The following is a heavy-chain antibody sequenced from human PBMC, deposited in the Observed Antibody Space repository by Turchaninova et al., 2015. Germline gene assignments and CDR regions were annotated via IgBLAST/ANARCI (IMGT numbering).Heavy chain of an antibody. V-gene: IGHV4-59*01. J-gene: IGHJ3*01. CDR2: THYSGTS. CDR3: ARGSTGAFDL. D-gene: IGHD3-10*01. CDR1: GCSIGTSY. Sequence: SVQRLLKPSGTLSLPCTVPGCSIGTSYWAYIRQPTGKRLEWIGYTHYSGTSDYNPSLKSRVTISIDSSKNQFSLNLNSVTAADTAVYYCARGSTGAFDLWGQGAMVTVSS.